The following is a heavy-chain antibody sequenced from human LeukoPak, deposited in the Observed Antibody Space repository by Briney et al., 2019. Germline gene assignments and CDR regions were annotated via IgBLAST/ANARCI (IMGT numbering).Heavy chain of an antibody. Sequence: PGGSLRLSCAASGFTFSSYAMSWVRQAPGKGLEWVSAISGSGGSTYYADSVKGRFTISRDNSKNTLYLQMNSLRAEDTAVYYCATLVGYGSFFDYWGQGTLVTVSS. V-gene: IGHV3-23*01. CDR1: GFTFSSYA. CDR2: ISGSGGST. D-gene: IGHD3-10*01. CDR3: ATLVGYGSFFDY. J-gene: IGHJ4*02.